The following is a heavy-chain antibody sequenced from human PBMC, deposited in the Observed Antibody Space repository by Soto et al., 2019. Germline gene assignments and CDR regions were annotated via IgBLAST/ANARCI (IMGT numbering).Heavy chain of an antibody. CDR3: TKNSAYALDY. V-gene: IGHV4-4*02. D-gene: IGHD5-12*01. CDR1: GGSITNNNW. Sequence: PSETLSLTCDVSGGSITNNNWGSWVRQPPGEGLEWIGEMHHIGSTNYNPSLKSRVTMSVDTSKNQFFLKLNSVTAADTAVYYCTKNSAYALDYWGQGTLVTVSS. CDR2: MHHIGST. J-gene: IGHJ4*02.